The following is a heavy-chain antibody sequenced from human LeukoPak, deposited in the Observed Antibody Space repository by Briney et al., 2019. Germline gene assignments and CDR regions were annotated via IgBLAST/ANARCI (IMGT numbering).Heavy chain of an antibody. Sequence: GGSLRPSCAASGFTFSSYCMNWARQAPGKGLEWVASINHNGNVNYYVDSVKGRFTISRDNAKNSLYLQMSNLRAEDTAVYFCARGGGLDVWGQGATVTVSS. J-gene: IGHJ6*02. CDR3: ARGGGLDV. CDR2: INHNGNVN. D-gene: IGHD3-16*01. V-gene: IGHV3-7*03. CDR1: GFTFSSYC.